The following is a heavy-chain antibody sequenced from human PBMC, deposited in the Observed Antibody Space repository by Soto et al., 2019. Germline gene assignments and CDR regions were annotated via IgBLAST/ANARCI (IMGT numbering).Heavy chain of an antibody. J-gene: IGHJ4*02. CDR2: ISGNSGDI. V-gene: IGHV3-23*01. Sequence: EVQLLESGGGLVQPGGSLRLSCAASGFTFSSYSMSWVRQAPGKGLEWVSAISGNSGDIYYADSVKGRFTITRDNSKNSLYLQMHSLTAEDTAVYYCQGINRIIAPPRQRPYWGQGTLVTVSS. D-gene: IGHD6-13*01. CDR1: GFTFSSYS. CDR3: QGINRIIAPPRQRPY.